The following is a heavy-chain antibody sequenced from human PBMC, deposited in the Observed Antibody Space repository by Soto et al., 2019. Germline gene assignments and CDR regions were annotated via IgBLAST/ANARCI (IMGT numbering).Heavy chain of an antibody. V-gene: IGHV3-23*01. Sequence: GGSLRLSCAASGFTFSSYAMSWVRQAPGKGLEWVSAISGSGGSTYYADYVKGRFTISRDNSKNTLYLQMNSLRAEDTAVYYCAKVEFLRYFDWLPGPYYFDYWGQGTLVTVSS. CDR2: ISGSGGST. D-gene: IGHD3-9*01. J-gene: IGHJ4*02. CDR1: GFTFSSYA. CDR3: AKVEFLRYFDWLPGPYYFDY.